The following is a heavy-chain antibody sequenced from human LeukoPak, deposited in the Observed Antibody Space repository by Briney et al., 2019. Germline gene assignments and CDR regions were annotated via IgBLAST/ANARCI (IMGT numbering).Heavy chain of an antibody. V-gene: IGHV3-23*01. CDR3: AKGLEWLYEGHFDY. CDR1: GFTFSSYA. J-gene: IGHJ4*02. D-gene: IGHD3-3*01. CDR2: ISGSGGST. Sequence: GGSLRLSCAASGFTFSSYAMSWVRQAPGKGLQFVSAISGSGGSTYYADSVKGRFTISRDNSKNTLYLQMNSLRAEDTAVYYCAKGLEWLYEGHFDYWGQGTLVTVSS.